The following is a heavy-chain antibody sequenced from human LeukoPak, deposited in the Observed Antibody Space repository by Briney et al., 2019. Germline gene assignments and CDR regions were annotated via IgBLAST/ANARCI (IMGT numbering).Heavy chain of an antibody. CDR2: IKQDGSEK. CDR1: GFTFSYW. D-gene: IGHD3-3*01. V-gene: IGHV3-7*01. J-gene: IGHJ4*02. CDR3: ATSAVITIFGVVIHNYFDY. Sequence: GGSLRPSCAASGFTFSYWMSWVRQAPGKGLEWVANIKQDGSEKYYVDSVKGRFTISRDNAKNSLYLQMSSLRAEDTAVYYCATSAVITIFGVVIHNYFDYWGQGTLVTVSS.